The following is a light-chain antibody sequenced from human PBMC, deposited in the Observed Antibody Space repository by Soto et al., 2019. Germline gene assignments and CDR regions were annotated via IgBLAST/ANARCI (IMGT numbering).Light chain of an antibody. Sequence: QSVLTQPPSVSGAPGQRVIISCTGSSSNIGAGYDVHWYQQLPGAAPKLLIFANTNRPSGVPDRFSGSKSGTSASLAITGLRSEDEADYYCQSYDSSLSGWVFGTGTKLTVL. J-gene: IGLJ1*01. V-gene: IGLV1-40*01. CDR3: QSYDSSLSGWV. CDR2: ANT. CDR1: SSNIGAGYD.